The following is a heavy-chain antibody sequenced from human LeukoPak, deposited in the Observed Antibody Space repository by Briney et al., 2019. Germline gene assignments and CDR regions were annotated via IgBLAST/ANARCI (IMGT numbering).Heavy chain of an antibody. J-gene: IGHJ6*02. CDR3: ARGRKYSYGTYYYGLDV. CDR1: GDSVSSNSAA. CDR2: TYYRSKWYS. D-gene: IGHD5-18*01. Sequence: SQTLSLTCVISGDSVSSNSAAWNWIRQSPSRGLEWLGRTYYRSKWYSYSAVSVKSRIIINPDTSKNQFSLQLNSVTPEDTAVYYCARGRKYSYGTYYYGLDVWGQGTTVTVCS. V-gene: IGHV6-1*01.